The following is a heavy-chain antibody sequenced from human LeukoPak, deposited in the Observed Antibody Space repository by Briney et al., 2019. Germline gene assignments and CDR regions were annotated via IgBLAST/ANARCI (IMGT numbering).Heavy chain of an antibody. D-gene: IGHD3-22*01. CDR3: ATGRRDIRYYDSSGYPLY. J-gene: IGHJ4*02. Sequence: ASVKVSCKVSGYTLTELSMHWVRQAPGKGLEWMGGFDPEDGETIYAQKFQGRVTMTEDTSTDTASMELSSLRSEDTAVYYCATGRRDIRYYDSSGYPLYWGQGSLVTVSS. CDR1: GYTLTELS. V-gene: IGHV1-24*01. CDR2: FDPEDGET.